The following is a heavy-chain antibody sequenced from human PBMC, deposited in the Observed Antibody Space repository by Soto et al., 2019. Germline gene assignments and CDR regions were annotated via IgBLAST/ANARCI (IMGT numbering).Heavy chain of an antibody. V-gene: IGHV3-23*01. CDR2: ISGSGSNT. CDR3: AKDGNPIPYLTGYYRLGWFDP. CDR1: GFPFSSYA. D-gene: IGHD3-9*01. Sequence: PGGSLRLSCAASGFPFSSYAMSWVRQAPGKGLEWVSAISGSGSNTYYADSVKGRFTISRDNSKNTLYLQMNSLRAEDTAVYYCAKDGNPIPYLTGYYRLGWFDPWGQGTLVTVSS. J-gene: IGHJ5*02.